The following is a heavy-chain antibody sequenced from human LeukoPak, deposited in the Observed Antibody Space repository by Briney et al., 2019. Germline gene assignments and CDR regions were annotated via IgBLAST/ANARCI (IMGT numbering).Heavy chain of an antibody. CDR3: AKVSWANYFDY. CDR2: ISGSGGNT. CDR1: GFTFSSYA. Sequence: GGSLRLSCAASGFTFSSYAMSWVRQAPGKGLEWVSTISGSGGNTYHADSVRGRFTISRDNSKNTLYLQMNSLRAEDTAIYYCAKVSWANYFDYWGQGTLVTVSP. J-gene: IGHJ4*02. V-gene: IGHV3-23*01. D-gene: IGHD6-13*01.